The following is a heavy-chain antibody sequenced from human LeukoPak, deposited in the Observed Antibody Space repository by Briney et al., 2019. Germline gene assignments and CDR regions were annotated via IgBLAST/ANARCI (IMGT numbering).Heavy chain of an antibody. V-gene: IGHV3-53*01. CDR3: ARWRAYYYDSSGYKRWYAFDI. D-gene: IGHD3-22*01. J-gene: IGHJ3*02. Sequence: GGSLRLSCAASGFTVSSNYMSWVRQAPGKGLEWVSVIYSGGSTYYADSVKGRFTISRDNSKNTLYLQMNSLRAEDTAVYYCARWRAYYYDSSGYKRWYAFDIWGQGTMVTVSS. CDR2: IYSGGST. CDR1: GFTVSSNY.